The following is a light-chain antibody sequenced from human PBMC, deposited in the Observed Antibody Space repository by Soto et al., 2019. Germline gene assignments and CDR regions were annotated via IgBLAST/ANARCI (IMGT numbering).Light chain of an antibody. CDR3: SSYAGTKNVV. V-gene: IGLV2-8*01. CDR2: EVS. J-gene: IGLJ2*01. CDR1: SSDVGGYNY. Sequence: QSVLTQPASASGSPGQSVTISCTGTSSDVGGYNYVSWYQHHPGKAPKLMIYEVSKRPSGVPDRFSGSKSGNTASLTVSGLQVEDEADYYCSSYAGTKNVVFGGGTKLTVL.